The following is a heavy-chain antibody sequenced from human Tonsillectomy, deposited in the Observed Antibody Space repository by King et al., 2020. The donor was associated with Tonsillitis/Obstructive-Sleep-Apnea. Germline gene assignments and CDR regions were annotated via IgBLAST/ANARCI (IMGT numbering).Heavy chain of an antibody. CDR2: IYCDDDK. Sequence: ITLKESGPTLVKPTQTLTLTCTFSGFSLTTSGVCVGWIRQPPGKALEWLALIYCDDDKRYSPSLKSRLTITKDTPKNPVVLTMTNVDPVDTATYYCAQILTTVTTHWGQGTLVTVSS. CDR3: AQILTTVTTH. J-gene: IGHJ4*02. CDR1: GFSLTTSGVC. V-gene: IGHV2-5*02. D-gene: IGHD4-17*01.